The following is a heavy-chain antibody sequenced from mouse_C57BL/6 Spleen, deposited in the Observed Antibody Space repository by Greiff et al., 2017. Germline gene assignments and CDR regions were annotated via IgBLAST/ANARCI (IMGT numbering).Heavy chain of an antibody. Sequence: VQLQQSGAELVKPGASVKLSCKASGFTFTEYTIHWVKQRSGPGLEWIGRFYTGSGSIKSDEKFKVKATLTADKSSSTIKMELSRMTSEDSAVYFCESHEVVYDGFADWGKGTLVTVSA. CDR3: ESHEVVYDGFAD. V-gene: IGHV1-62-2*01. CDR1: GFTFTEYT. CDR2: FYTGSGSI. D-gene: IGHD2-12*01. J-gene: IGHJ3*01.